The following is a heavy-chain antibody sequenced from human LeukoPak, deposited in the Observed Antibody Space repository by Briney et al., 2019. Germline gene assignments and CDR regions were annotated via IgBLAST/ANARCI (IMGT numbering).Heavy chain of an antibody. J-gene: IGHJ4*02. D-gene: IGHD4/OR15-4a*01. CDR2: ISAYNGNT. CDR3: ARSWWVLTEGYFDY. V-gene: IGHV1-18*01. Sequence: GASVKVSCKASGYTFTSYAMNWVRQAPGQGLEWMGWISAYNGNTNYAQKLQGRVTMTTAASTRTAYMELRSLRSDDTAVYYCARSWWVLTEGYFDYWGQGTLVTVSS. CDR1: GYTFTSYA.